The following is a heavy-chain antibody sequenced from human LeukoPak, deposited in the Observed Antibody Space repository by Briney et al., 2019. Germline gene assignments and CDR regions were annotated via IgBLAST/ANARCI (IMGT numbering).Heavy chain of an antibody. V-gene: IGHV7-4-1*02. D-gene: IGHD3-10*01. CDR3: ARGLRDYGSGSYYIPFDP. CDR1: GYTFTSYA. Sequence: ASVKVSCKASGYTFTSYAMNWVRQAPGQGLEWMGWINTNTGNPTYAQGFTGRFVFSLDTSVSTAYLQISSLKAEDTAVYYCARGLRDYGSGSYYIPFDPWGQGTLVTVSS. CDR2: INTNTGNP. J-gene: IGHJ5*02.